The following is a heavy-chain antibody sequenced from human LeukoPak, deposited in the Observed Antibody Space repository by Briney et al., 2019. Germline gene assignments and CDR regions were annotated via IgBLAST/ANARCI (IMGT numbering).Heavy chain of an antibody. J-gene: IGHJ5*02. CDR1: GYSISSGYY. Sequence: SETLSLTCTVSGYSISSGYYWAWIRQPPGKGLEWIGSILHSGSTYYNLSLKSRVAISVNTSKNQFSLKLSSVTAADTAVYYRARPGYIAVAGPNNWFDPWGQGTLVTVSS. D-gene: IGHD6-19*01. CDR2: ILHSGST. CDR3: ARPGYIAVAGPNNWFDP. V-gene: IGHV4-38-2*02.